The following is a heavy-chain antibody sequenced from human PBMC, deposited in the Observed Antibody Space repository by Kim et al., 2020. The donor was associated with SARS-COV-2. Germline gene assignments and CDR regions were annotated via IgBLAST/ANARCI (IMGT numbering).Heavy chain of an antibody. J-gene: IGHJ6*02. CDR3: ARVPIVATSGNPFGMDV. Sequence: LKSRVTISVDTSKNQFSLKLSSVTAADTAVYYCARVPIVATSGNPFGMDVWGQGTTVTVSS. V-gene: IGHV4-31*02. D-gene: IGHD5-12*01.